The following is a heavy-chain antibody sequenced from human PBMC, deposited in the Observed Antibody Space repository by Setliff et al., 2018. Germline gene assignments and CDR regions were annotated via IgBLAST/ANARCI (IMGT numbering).Heavy chain of an antibody. D-gene: IGHD2-21*01. CDR3: ARGRDVAIRLLDS. Sequence: SETLSLTCAASGWTFTYYYWTWIRQPPGKGLEWIGEINHSGTTNYNQSLRSRVTISIDSSRFQFSLNLRSVTAADTAVYYCARGRDVAIRLLDSWSQGNLVTVSS. CDR2: INHSGTT. J-gene: IGHJ4*02. V-gene: IGHV4-34*08. CDR1: GWTFTYYY.